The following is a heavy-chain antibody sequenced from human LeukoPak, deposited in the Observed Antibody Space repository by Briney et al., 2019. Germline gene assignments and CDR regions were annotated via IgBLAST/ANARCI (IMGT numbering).Heavy chain of an antibody. CDR3: ARAGYDILTDWQYYYGMDV. D-gene: IGHD3-9*01. V-gene: IGHV1-8*01. J-gene: IGHJ6*02. CDR2: MNPNRGNT. CDR1: GYTFTSYD. Sequence: GASVKVSCKASGYTFTSYDINWVGQATGQGLEWMGWMNPNRGNTGYAQKFQGRVTMTRNTSISTAYMELSSLRSEDTAVYYCARAGYDILTDWQYYYGMDVWGQGTTVTVSS.